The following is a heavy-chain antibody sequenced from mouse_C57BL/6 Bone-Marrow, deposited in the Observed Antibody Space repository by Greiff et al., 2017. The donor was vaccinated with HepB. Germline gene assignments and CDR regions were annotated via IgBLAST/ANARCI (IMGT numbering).Heavy chain of an antibody. V-gene: IGHV1-55*01. CDR3: ARRATTTTVGYFDV. J-gene: IGHJ1*03. Sequence: VQLQQPGAELVKPWASVKMSCKASGYTFTSYWITWVKQRPGQGLEWIGDIYPGSGSTNYNEKFKSKATLTVDTSSSTAYMQLSSLTSEDSAVYYCARRATTTTVGYFDVWGTGTTVTVSS. D-gene: IGHD1-1*01. CDR2: IYPGSGST. CDR1: GYTFTSYW.